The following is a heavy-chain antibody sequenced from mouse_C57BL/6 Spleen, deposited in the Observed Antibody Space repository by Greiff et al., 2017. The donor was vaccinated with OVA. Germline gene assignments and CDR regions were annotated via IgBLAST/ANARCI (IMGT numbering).Heavy chain of an antibody. V-gene: IGHV2-6*03. CDR2: IWSDGST. D-gene: IGHD3-2*02. Sequence: QVQLKESGPGLVAPSQSLSITCTVSGFSLTSYGVHWVRQPPGKGLEWLVVIWSDGSTTYNSALKSRLSISKDNSKSQVFLKMNSHQTDDTAMYYGASTAQAKGLYAMDYWGQGTSVTVSA. CDR3: ASTAQAKGLYAMDY. J-gene: IGHJ4*01. CDR1: GFSLTSYG.